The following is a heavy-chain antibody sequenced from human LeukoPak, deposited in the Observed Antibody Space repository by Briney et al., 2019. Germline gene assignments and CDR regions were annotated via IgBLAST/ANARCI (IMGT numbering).Heavy chain of an antibody. V-gene: IGHV3-21*01. D-gene: IGHD3-10*01. CDR2: ISSSSSYI. CDR3: ARGTRTICLTGRYYTYM. CDR1: GFILCSRS. Sequence: GGSLRLFCTLCGFILCSRSVLGPRQAPGKGLEWVSSISSSSSYIYYADSVKGRFTISIDNAKNSLYLQINRLRAQDTAVYYCARGTRTICLTGRYYTYMWGKGTPVTVSS. J-gene: IGHJ6*04.